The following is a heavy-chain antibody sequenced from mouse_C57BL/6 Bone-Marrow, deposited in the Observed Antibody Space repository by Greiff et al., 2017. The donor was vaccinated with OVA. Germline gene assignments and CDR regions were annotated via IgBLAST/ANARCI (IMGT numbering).Heavy chain of an antibody. V-gene: IGHV1-81*01. Sequence: QVQLQQSGAELARPGASVKLSCKASGYTFTSYGISWVKQRTGQGLEWIGEIYPRSGNTYYNEKFKGKATLTADKYSSTAYMELRSLTSEDSAVYFCARRLRDYYAMDYWGQGTSVTVSS. J-gene: IGHJ4*01. D-gene: IGHD1-1*01. CDR3: ARRLRDYYAMDY. CDR1: GYTFTSYG. CDR2: IYPRSGNT.